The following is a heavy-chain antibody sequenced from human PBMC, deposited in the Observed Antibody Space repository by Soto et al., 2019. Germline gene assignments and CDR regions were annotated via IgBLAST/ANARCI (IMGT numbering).Heavy chain of an antibody. D-gene: IGHD2-21*02. V-gene: IGHV1-69*13. CDR1: GGTFSSYA. CDR3: ARGWDCGGDCYSGSQYGMDV. CDR2: IIPIFGTA. J-gene: IGHJ6*02. Sequence: ASVKVSCKASGGTFSSYAISWVRQAPGQGLEWMGGIIPIFGTANYAQKFQGRVTITADESTSTAYMELSSLRSEDTAVYYCARGWDCGGDCYSGSQYGMDVWGQGTTVTVSS.